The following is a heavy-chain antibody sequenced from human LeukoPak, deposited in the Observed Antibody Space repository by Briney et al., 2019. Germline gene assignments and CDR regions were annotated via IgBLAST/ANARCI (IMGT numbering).Heavy chain of an antibody. CDR3: ARQSQWRDY. V-gene: IGHV4-59*08. CDR1: GGSISSYY. CDR2: IYYSGST. D-gene: IGHD6-19*01. J-gene: IGHJ4*02. Sequence: SETLSLTCTVSGGSISSYYWSWIRQPPGKGLEWIGYIYYSGSTNYNPSLKSRVTISVDTSNNQFSLKLSSVTAADTAVYYCARQSQWRDYWGQGALVSVSS.